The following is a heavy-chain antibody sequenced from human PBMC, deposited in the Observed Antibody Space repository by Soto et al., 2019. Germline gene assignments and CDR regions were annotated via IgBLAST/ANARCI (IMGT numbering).Heavy chain of an antibody. V-gene: IGHV3-30-3*01. Sequence: PGGSLRLSCAASGFTFSSYAMHWVRQAPGKGLEWVAVISYDGSNKYYADSVKGRFTISRDNSKNTLYLQMNSLRAEDTAVYYCARGDREDILVVVGARPGEYGVDIWGQGTTVTVSS. CDR3: ARGDREDILVVVGARPGEYGVDI. D-gene: IGHD2-15*01. J-gene: IGHJ6*02. CDR1: GFTFSSYA. CDR2: ISYDGSNK.